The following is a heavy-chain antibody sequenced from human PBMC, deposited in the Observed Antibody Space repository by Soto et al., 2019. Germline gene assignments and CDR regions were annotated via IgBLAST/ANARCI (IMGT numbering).Heavy chain of an antibody. V-gene: IGHV1-18*01. CDR3: ARDRSTHDY. J-gene: IGHJ4*02. Sequence: QGQLVQSGVEVKKPGASVKVSCTASGYTFTNYGISWVRQAPGQGLEWMGWIRPYNGYTDYAQNLQDRVTMTTDTSTTTAYMELRSLRFDDTAVYYCARDRSTHDYWGQGTRITVSS. CDR1: GYTFTNYG. CDR2: IRPYNGYT. D-gene: IGHD6-13*01.